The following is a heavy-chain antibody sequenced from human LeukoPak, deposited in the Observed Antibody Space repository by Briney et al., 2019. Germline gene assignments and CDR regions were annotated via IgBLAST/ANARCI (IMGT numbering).Heavy chain of an antibody. CDR3: ARVAYYYDSSGYYKAFDI. CDR2: VYYGGST. V-gene: IGHV4-39*07. Sequence: SETLSLTCAVSGGSVTSSDYYWGWIRQPPGKGLEWIASVYYGGSTYYNPSLKSRVTISVDTSKNQFSLKLSSVTAADTAVYYCARVAYYYDSSGYYKAFDIWGQGTMVTVSS. D-gene: IGHD3-22*01. CDR1: GGSVTSSDYY. J-gene: IGHJ3*02.